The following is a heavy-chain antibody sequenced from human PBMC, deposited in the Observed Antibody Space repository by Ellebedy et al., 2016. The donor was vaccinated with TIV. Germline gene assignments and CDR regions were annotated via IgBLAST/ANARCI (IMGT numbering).Heavy chain of an antibody. CDR1: GYDFTSYG. J-gene: IGHJ1*01. D-gene: IGHD6-19*01. CDR2: INAYSGNT. Sequence: AASVKVSCKASGYDFTSYGISWVRQAPGQGLEWMGWINAYSGNTNLVQRFQGRVTMTTDTSTTTAYMEVRSLRSDDTAVYYCAREIGAGPVVFQYWGQGTLVIVSS. CDR3: AREIGAGPVVFQY. V-gene: IGHV1-18*04.